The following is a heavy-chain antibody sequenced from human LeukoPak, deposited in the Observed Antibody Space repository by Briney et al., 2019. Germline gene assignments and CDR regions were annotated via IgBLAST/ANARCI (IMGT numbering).Heavy chain of an antibody. J-gene: IGHJ4*02. V-gene: IGHV3-30-3*02. D-gene: IGHD6-19*01. CDR3: AKSSSGWGYYFDY. CDR1: GFTFSSYA. Sequence: GGSXRLSCAASGFTFSSYAMHWVRQAPGKGLEWVAVISYDGSNKYYADSVKGRFTISRDNSKNTLYLQMNSLRAEDTAVYYCAKSSSGWGYYFDYWGQGTLVTVSS. CDR2: ISYDGSNK.